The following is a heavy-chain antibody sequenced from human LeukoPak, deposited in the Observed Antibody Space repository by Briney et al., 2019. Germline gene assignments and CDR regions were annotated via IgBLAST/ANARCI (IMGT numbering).Heavy chain of an antibody. Sequence: ASVKVSCKASGYTFTSYDINWGRQPTAQGLELMGWMNPNRGNTGYAKKFQSRVTMTRNTTISTAYIQLISLITEDTAVYYCATRGPLLQVAEYSSSFSGFYYYMDVWGKGTTVTVSS. J-gene: IGHJ6*03. CDR3: ATRGPLLQVAEYSSSFSGFYYYMDV. CDR1: GYTFTSYD. D-gene: IGHD6-6*01. V-gene: IGHV1-8*01. CDR2: MNPNRGNT.